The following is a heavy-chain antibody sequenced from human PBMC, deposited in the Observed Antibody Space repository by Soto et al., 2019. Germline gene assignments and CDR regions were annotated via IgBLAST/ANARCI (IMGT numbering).Heavy chain of an antibody. CDR2: IYPGDSDT. J-gene: IGHJ3*02. CDR3: ARHGVWYDSSGYDEFDS. V-gene: IGHV5-51*01. Sequence: SLKISCKCSGYSFTSYWIGWVRQMPGQGLEWMGIIYPGDSDTRYSPSFQGQVTVSADKSISTAYLQWSSLKASDTAMYYCARHGVWYDSSGYDEFDSWGQGTLVSVSS. CDR1: GYSFTSYW. D-gene: IGHD3-22*01.